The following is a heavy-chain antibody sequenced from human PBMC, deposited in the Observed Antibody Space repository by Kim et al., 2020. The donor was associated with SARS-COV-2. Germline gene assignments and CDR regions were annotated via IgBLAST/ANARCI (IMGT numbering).Heavy chain of an antibody. CDR2: ITGSGGNK. Sequence: GGSLRLSCAASGFTFSSYAMSWVRQAPGKVLEWVSSITGSGGNKYYADSVKGRFTISRDNSKNTLYLQMNSLRAEDTAVYYCAKGYSPDTAMGFYYYFHALDVWGQGTTVTVSS. D-gene: IGHD5-18*01. CDR3: AKGYSPDTAMGFYYYFHALDV. CDR1: GFTFSSYA. J-gene: IGHJ6*02. V-gene: IGHV3-23*01.